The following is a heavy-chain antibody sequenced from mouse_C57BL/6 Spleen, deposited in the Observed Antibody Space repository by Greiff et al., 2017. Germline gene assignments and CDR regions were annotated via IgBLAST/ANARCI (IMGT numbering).Heavy chain of an antibody. J-gene: IGHJ3*01. V-gene: IGHV1-76*01. Sequence: VQLQQSGAELVRPGASVKLSCKASGYTFTDYYINWVKQRPGQGLEWIARIYPGSGNTYYNEKFKGKATLTAEKSSSTAYMQLSSLTSEDSAVYFCARDYYGSSYVGTWFAYWGQGTLVTVSA. CDR1: GYTFTDYY. CDR3: ARDYYGSSYVGTWFAY. CDR2: IYPGSGNT. D-gene: IGHD1-1*01.